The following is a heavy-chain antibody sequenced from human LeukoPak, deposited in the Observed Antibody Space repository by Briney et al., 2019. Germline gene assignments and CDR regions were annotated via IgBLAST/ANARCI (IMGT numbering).Heavy chain of an antibody. Sequence: GGSLRLSCAASGFTFSSYWMSWVRQAPGKGLEWVANIKQDGSEKYYVDSVKGRFTISRDNAKNSLYLQMNSLRAEDTAVYYCARDLSARTMIVASWGQGTLVTVSS. CDR3: ARDLSARTMIVAS. CDR1: GFTFSSYW. V-gene: IGHV3-7*01. D-gene: IGHD3-22*01. J-gene: IGHJ4*02. CDR2: IKQDGSEK.